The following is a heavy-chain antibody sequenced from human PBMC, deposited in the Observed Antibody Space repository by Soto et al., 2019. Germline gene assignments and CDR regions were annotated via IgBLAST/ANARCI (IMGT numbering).Heavy chain of an antibody. J-gene: IGHJ4*02. CDR1: GYTFTSYG. D-gene: IGHD3-22*01. CDR3: ARGGGSGYPFDY. CDR2: ISAYNGNT. V-gene: IGHV1-18*01. Sequence: GASVKFSCKAAGYTFTSYGISWVRQAPGQVLECMVWISAYNGNTNYXXKLQGRVXXTTDTSTSTAXMELRXLRSDDTDVYYCARGGGSGYPFDYWRQGTLVTVSS.